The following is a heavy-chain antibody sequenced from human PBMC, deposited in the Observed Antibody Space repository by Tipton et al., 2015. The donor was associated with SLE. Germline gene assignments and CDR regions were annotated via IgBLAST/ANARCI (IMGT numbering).Heavy chain of an antibody. V-gene: IGHV3-30*02. CDR2: IRYDGSNK. CDR1: GFTFSSYG. J-gene: IGHJ4*02. D-gene: IGHD3-3*01. Sequence: SLRLSCAASGFTFSSYGMHWVRQAPGKGLEWVAFIRYDGSNKYYADSVKGRFTISRDNSKNTLYLQMNSLRAEDTAVYYCARGSYDFWSGYGGFDYWGQGTLVTVSS. CDR3: ARGSYDFWSGYGGFDY.